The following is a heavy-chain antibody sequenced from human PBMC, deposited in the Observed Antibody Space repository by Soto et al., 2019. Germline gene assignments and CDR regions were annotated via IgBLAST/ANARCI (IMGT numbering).Heavy chain of an antibody. J-gene: IGHJ4*01. V-gene: IGHV2-5*02. D-gene: IGHD3-22*01. Sequence: SGPTLVNPTQTLTLTCNFSGFSLNGNGVGVGWIRQPPGKALEWLALIYWAGDLRYSPALKSRLTITQDPSKDQVVLTMTNVDPTGSGTYYCAYGYVQWLSTFRYFVSRGHEXRVPVSS. CDR2: IYWAGDL. CDR1: GFSLNGNGVG. CDR3: AYGYVQWLSTFRYFVS.